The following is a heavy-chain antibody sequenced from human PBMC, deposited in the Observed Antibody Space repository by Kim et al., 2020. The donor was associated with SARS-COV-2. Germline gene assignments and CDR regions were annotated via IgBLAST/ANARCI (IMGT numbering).Heavy chain of an antibody. V-gene: IGHV3-33*01. CDR3: ARDHGDYYYYDMDV. J-gene: IGHJ6*02. Sequence: YSDSVKGRFTISRDNSKTTLYLQMNSLSAEDTALYYCARDHGDYYYYDMDVWGQGTTVTVSS. D-gene: IGHD2-8*01.